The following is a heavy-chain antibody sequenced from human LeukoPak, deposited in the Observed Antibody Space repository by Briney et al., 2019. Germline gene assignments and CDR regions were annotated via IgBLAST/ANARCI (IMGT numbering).Heavy chain of an antibody. J-gene: IGHJ4*02. CDR2: ISGSGGST. CDR3: ARGRFGELLSH. V-gene: IGHV3-23*01. D-gene: IGHD3-10*01. Sequence: PGGSLRLPCAASGFTFSSYAMSWVRQAPGKGLEWVSAISGSGGSTYYADSVKGRFTISRDNSKNTLYLQMNSLRAEDTAVYYCARGRFGELLSHWGQGTLVTVSS. CDR1: GFTFSSYA.